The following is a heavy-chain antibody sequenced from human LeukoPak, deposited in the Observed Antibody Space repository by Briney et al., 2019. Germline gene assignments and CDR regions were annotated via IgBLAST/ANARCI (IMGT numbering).Heavy chain of an antibody. V-gene: IGHV3-30*18. J-gene: IGHJ4*02. D-gene: IGHD3-22*01. Sequence: PGGSLRLSCEASGFTFSSYGMHWVRQAPGKGLEWVAVISYDGSNKYYADSVKGRFTISRDNSKNTLYLQMNSLRAEDTAVYYCAKGYYYDSSGYQNYWGQGTLVTVSS. CDR2: ISYDGSNK. CDR3: AKGYYYDSSGYQNY. CDR1: GFTFSSYG.